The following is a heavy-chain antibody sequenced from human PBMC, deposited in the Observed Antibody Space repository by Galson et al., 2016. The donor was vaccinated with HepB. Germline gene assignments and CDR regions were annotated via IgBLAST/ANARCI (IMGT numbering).Heavy chain of an antibody. CDR1: GFTFSTYG. CDR3: AKVRRVRGVIRVDMDV. V-gene: IGHV3-30*18. CDR2: ISFDEIHK. D-gene: IGHD3-10*01. Sequence: SLRLSCAASGFTFSTYGMHWVRQAPGKGLEWVAVISFDEIHKFYADSVTGRFTISRDNSKNTVYLQMNSLRPEDTAVYHCAKVRRVRGVIRVDMDVWGQGTTVAVSS. J-gene: IGHJ6*02.